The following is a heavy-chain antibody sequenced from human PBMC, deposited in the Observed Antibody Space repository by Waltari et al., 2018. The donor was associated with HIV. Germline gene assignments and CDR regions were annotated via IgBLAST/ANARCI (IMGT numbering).Heavy chain of an antibody. D-gene: IGHD4-17*01. V-gene: IGHV3-23*04. Sequence: EVQLVESGGGLVQPGGSMRLSCAASGFIFSSYAVSWVRQAPGKGLNGISSISASGGASDYADSVKGRFIVSRDNSRNTLHLHMNSLTVDDTALYFCARHGDYGDIWGYLDHWGLGTLVTVSS. J-gene: IGHJ4*02. CDR2: ISASGGAS. CDR3: ARHGDYGDIWGYLDH. CDR1: GFIFSSYA.